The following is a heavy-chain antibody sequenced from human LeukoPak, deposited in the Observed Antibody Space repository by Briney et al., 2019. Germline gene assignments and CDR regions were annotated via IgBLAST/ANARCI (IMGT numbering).Heavy chain of an antibody. CDR1: GGSISSYY. D-gene: IGHD6-13*01. V-gene: IGHV4-4*07. CDR3: ARDGIRQQLDHTP. Sequence: SETLSLTCTGSGGSISSYYWSWIRQPAGKGLDWIGRIYTSGSTNYNPSLKSRVTISVDKSKNQFSLKLSSVTAADTAVYYCARDGIRQQLDHTPWGQGTLVTVSS. J-gene: IGHJ5*02. CDR2: IYTSGST.